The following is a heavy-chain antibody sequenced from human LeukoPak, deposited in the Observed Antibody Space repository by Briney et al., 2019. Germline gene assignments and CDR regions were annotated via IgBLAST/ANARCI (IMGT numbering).Heavy chain of an antibody. CDR2: ISSSSSNI. Sequence: SGGSLRLSCGASGFSFRTSWLNWVRQAPGKGLEWVSYISSSSSNIYYADSVKGRFTISRDNAKNSLYLQMNSLRAEDTAVYYCAREYCYGSGSYYNTQYYYYYMDVWGKGTTVTISS. J-gene: IGHJ6*03. V-gene: IGHV3-48*01. CDR3: AREYCYGSGSYYNTQYYYYYMDV. D-gene: IGHD3-10*01. CDR1: GFSFRTSW.